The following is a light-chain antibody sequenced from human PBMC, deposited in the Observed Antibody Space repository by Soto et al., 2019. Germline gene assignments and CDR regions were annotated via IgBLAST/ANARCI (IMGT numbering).Light chain of an antibody. CDR2: GAL. V-gene: IGKV3-20*01. J-gene: IGKJ1*01. CDR3: QDYDESMWT. Sequence: EVVLTQSPGTLSLSPGEGATLSCRASQSVVTSYLAWYQQRDGQSPRLLIYGALYRAPGIPDRFSGSGSGTDFTLSISRLDPEDFAVYYCQDYDESMWTFGQGTKVDIK. CDR1: QSVVTSY.